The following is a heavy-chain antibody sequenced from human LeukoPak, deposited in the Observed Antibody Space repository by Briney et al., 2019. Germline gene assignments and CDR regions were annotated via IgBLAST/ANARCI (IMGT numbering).Heavy chain of an antibody. CDR2: IWFDGSEK. CDR3: AKVGEFETFGGNSGWYFDL. Sequence: GRSLRLSCAASGFSFSSYGMHWVRQAPGRGLEWVAVIWFDGSEKYYGDSVQGRFTISRNNANNTVDLEMKSLRADDTAVYYCAKVGEFETFGGNSGWYFDLWGRGTLVTVSS. J-gene: IGHJ2*01. V-gene: IGHV3-33*06. D-gene: IGHD4-23*01. CDR1: GFSFSSYG.